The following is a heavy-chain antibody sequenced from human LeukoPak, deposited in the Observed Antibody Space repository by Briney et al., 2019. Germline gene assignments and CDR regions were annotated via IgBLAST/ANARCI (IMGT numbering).Heavy chain of an antibody. D-gene: IGHD3-16*02. J-gene: IGHJ4*02. CDR1: GFAFSNYA. CDR3: AIGDGLGELSSSFDH. Sequence: PGGSLRLSCAASGFAFSNYATHWVRQAPGKGLQWVAVISYDGTKKYYADSLKGRFTISRDNSKNTLYLRMNSLRTEDTAVYYCAIGDGLGELSSSFDHWGQGTLVTVSS. V-gene: IGHV3-30*04. CDR2: ISYDGTKK.